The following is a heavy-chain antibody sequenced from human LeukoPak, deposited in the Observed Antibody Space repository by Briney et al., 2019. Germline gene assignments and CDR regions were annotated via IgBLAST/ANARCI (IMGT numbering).Heavy chain of an antibody. CDR2: ISDDGTYT. V-gene: IGHV3-74*03. D-gene: IGHD7-27*01. CDR3: TSFGIAWGSAY. Sequence: GGSLRLSCAASGFSFSRHWMHWVRQAPGKGLVWVSRISDDGTYTANVDSVEGRFSTSRDNVGNTLYLHMNGLRVEDTAMYYCTSFGIAWGSAYWGQGTLVIVSS. CDR1: GFSFSRHW. J-gene: IGHJ4*02.